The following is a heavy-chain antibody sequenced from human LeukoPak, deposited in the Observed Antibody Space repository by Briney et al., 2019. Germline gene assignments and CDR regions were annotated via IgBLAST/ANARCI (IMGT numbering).Heavy chain of an antibody. D-gene: IGHD6-13*01. Sequence: ASVKVSCRASGYAFTSYYIHWVRQAPGQGLEYMGLIFPTGGTTSYTQRFQGRLTLTRDTSTTTVYMELNRLASDDTALYFCAREGLAATDDTFDIWAQGTSVIVSS. CDR3: AREGLAATDDTFDI. V-gene: IGHV1-46*01. CDR1: GYAFTSYY. J-gene: IGHJ3*02. CDR2: IFPTGGTT.